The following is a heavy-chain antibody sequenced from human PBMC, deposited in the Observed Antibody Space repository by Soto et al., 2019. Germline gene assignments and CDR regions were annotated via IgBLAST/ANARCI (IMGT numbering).Heavy chain of an antibody. Sequence: SSETLSLTCTVSGGSISGGDYYWSWIRQPPGKGLEWIGYIYYSGSTYYNPSLKSRVTISVDTSKNQFSLKLSSVTAADTAVYYCARVFGSGWHNWFDTWGQGTLVTVSS. CDR3: ARVFGSGWHNWFDT. V-gene: IGHV4-30-4*01. CDR2: IYYSGST. D-gene: IGHD6-19*01. J-gene: IGHJ5*02. CDR1: GGSISGGDYY.